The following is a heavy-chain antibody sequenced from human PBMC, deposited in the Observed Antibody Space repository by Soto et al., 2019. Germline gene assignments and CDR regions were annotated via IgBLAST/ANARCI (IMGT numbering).Heavy chain of an antibody. J-gene: IGHJ4*02. D-gene: IGHD7-27*01. V-gene: IGHV5-51*01. CDR1: GYTFSRYW. CDR2: IYPGDSDT. Sequence: LVESLKISCQASGYTFSRYWIAWVLQMPGKGLEWLGIIYPGDSDTRYSPSFRGQVTMSADKSTSTAYLQWSSLTASDSAIYFCARRLNLEVDGNWGYDYWGQGTLVTVSS. CDR3: ARRLNLEVDGNWGYDY.